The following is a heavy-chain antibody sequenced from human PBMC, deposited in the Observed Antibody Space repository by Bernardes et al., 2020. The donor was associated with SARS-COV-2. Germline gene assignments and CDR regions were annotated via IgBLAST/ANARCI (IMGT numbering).Heavy chain of an antibody. J-gene: IGHJ6*04. CDR3: ARENGAMDV. CDR2: ITYDGSNK. V-gene: IGHV3-30*04. D-gene: IGHD1-26*01. Sequence: GSLRLSCTASGFSIKTYAMHWVRQAPGKGLEWVAAITYDGSNKYYADSVKGRFTISRDNSKNTIYLQMNSLRTEDTAVYFCARENGAMDVWGEGTTVTVSS. CDR1: GFSIKTYA.